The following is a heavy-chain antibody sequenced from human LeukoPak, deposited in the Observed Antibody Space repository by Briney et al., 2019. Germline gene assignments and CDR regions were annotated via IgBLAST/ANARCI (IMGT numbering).Heavy chain of an antibody. CDR1: GFTVRGDY. CDR2: VYGGGTT. D-gene: IGHD3/OR15-3a*01. Sequence: GGSLRLSCVASGFTVRGDYMTWVRQAPGKGLEWVSFVYGGGTTYYEDSVKGRFTISRDNAKNSLYLQMSNLRAEDTAVYFCARGGGLDVWGQGTLVTVSS. V-gene: IGHV3-53*01. CDR3: ARGGGLDV. J-gene: IGHJ4*02.